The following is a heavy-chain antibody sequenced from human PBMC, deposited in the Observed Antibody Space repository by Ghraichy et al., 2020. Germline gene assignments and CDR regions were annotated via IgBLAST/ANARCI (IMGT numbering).Heavy chain of an antibody. J-gene: IGHJ6*02. D-gene: IGHD6-19*01. V-gene: IGHV4-34*01. Sequence: SETLSLTCAVYGGSFSGYYWSWIRQPPGKGLEWIGEINHSGSTNYNPSLKSRVTISVDTSKNQFSLKLSSVTAADTAVYYCARFGAELAVAGLPHYYYYGMDVWGQGTTVTVSS. CDR2: INHSGST. CDR3: ARFGAELAVAGLPHYYYYGMDV. CDR1: GGSFSGYY.